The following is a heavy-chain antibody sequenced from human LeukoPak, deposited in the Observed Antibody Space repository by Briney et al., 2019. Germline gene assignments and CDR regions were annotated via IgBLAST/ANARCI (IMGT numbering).Heavy chain of an antibody. Sequence: AASVKVSYKASGYTFTGYYMHWVRQAPGQGLEWMGWINPNSGGTNYAQKFQGRVTMTRDTSISTAYMELSRLRSDDTAVYYCASGSAVAGTLRRLGAFDIWGQGTMVTVSS. CDR1: GYTFTGYY. J-gene: IGHJ3*02. CDR2: INPNSGGT. D-gene: IGHD6-19*01. V-gene: IGHV1-2*02. CDR3: ASGSAVAGTLRRLGAFDI.